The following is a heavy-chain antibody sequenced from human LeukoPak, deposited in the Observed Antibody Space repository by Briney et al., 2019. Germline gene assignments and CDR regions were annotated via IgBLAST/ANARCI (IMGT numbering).Heavy chain of an antibody. CDR2: IKSKTDGGTT. J-gene: IGHJ6*03. V-gene: IGHV3-15*01. Sequence: PGGSLRLSCAVSGFTVSGNYMSWVRQAPGKGLEWVGRIKSKTDGGTTDYAAPMKGRFTISRDDSKNTLYLQMNSLRAEDTAVYYCAKDLLGYCSSKACGDYYYYMDVWGKGTTVTVSS. CDR3: AKDLLGYCSSKACGDYYYYMDV. CDR1: GFTVSGNY. D-gene: IGHD2-2*01.